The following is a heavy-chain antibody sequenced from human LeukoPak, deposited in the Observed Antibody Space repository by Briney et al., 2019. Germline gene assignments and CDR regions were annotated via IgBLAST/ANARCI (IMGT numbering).Heavy chain of an antibody. J-gene: IGHJ4*02. CDR2: IYSGGST. CDR1: GFTVSSNY. Sequence: PGGSLRLSCAASGFTVSSNYMSWVRQAPGKGLEWVSVIYSGGSTYYADSVKGRFTISRDNARNSLYLQMNSLRDEDTAVYYCARDDCSSTSCYPPFDYWGQGTLVTVSS. D-gene: IGHD2-2*01. CDR3: ARDDCSSTSCYPPFDY. V-gene: IGHV3-66*01.